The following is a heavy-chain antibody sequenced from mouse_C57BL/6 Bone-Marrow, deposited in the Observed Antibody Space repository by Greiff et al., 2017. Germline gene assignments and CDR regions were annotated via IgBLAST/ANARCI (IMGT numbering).Heavy chain of an antibody. CDR1: GYTFTDYE. J-gene: IGHJ3*01. D-gene: IGHD1-1*01. CDR2: IDPETGGT. V-gene: IGHV1-15*01. Sequence: VQLQQSGAELVRPGASVTLSCKASGYTFTDYEMHWVKQTPVHGLEWIGAIDPETGGTAYNQKFKGKAILTADKSSSTAYMELRSLTSEDSAVYYWTRRPYYGSSYPFAYWGQGTLVTVSA. CDR3: TRRPYYGSSYPFAY.